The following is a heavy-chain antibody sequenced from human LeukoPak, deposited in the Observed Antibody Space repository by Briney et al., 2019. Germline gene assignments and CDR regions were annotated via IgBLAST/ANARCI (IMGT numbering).Heavy chain of an antibody. D-gene: IGHD5-24*01. V-gene: IGHV1-69*04. CDR1: GGTFSSYT. J-gene: IGHJ4*02. Sequence: SVKISCTASGGTFSSYTINWVRQAPGQRLEWMGRIIPILGIANYAQKFQGRVTITADKSTSTAYMELSSLRSEDTAVYYCAREPKEGATMGFSFDYWVQGTGVTVSS. CDR2: IIPILGIA. CDR3: AREPKEGATMGFSFDY.